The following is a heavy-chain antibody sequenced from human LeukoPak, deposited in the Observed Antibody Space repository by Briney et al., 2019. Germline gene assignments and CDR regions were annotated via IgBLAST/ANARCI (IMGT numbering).Heavy chain of an antibody. CDR2: IYYSGST. Sequence: SETLSLTCTVSGGSISSYYWSWIRQPPGKGLEWIGYIYYSGSTNYNPSLKSRVTISVDTSKNQFSLKLSSVTAADTAVYYCAGSGITMVRGGYFDYWGQGTLVTVSS. D-gene: IGHD3-10*01. CDR1: GGSISSYY. V-gene: IGHV4-59*01. CDR3: AGSGITMVRGGYFDY. J-gene: IGHJ4*02.